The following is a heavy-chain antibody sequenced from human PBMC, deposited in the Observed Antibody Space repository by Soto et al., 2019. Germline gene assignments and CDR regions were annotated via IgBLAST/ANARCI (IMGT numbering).Heavy chain of an antibody. CDR3: AKGVFRWYFDL. Sequence: EVQLLESGGGLVQPGGSLRLSCAASGFTFSDYAMSWVRQAPGKGLEWVSGITSSGSKRDYADSVKGRFTISRDNSKNTLYLQLNSLKGDDTAVYHCAKGVFRWYFDLWGRGTLVTVSS. CDR2: ITSSGSKR. D-gene: IGHD6-6*01. J-gene: IGHJ2*01. V-gene: IGHV3-23*01. CDR1: GFTFSDYA.